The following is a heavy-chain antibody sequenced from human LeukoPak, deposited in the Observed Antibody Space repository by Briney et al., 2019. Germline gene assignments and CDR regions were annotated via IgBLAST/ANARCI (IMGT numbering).Heavy chain of an antibody. CDR2: ISWDGGST. D-gene: IGHD1-26*01. CDR1: GFTFDDYT. CDR3: AKDIGSGSPDY. J-gene: IGHJ4*02. Sequence: PGGSLRLSCAASGFTFDDYTMHWVRQAPGKGLEWVSLISWDGGSTYYADSAKGRFTISRDNSKNSLYLQMNSLRTEDTALYYCAKDIGSGSPDYWGQGTLVTVSS. V-gene: IGHV3-43*01.